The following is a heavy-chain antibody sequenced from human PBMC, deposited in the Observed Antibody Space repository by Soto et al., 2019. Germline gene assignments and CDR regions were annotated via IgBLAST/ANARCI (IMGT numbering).Heavy chain of an antibody. J-gene: IGHJ4*02. CDR2: IYYSGST. V-gene: IGHV4-31*03. CDR3: ARGRSYDYVWGSYRYPLDY. Sequence: SETLSLTCTVSGGSISSGGYYWSWIRQHPGKGLEWIGYIYYSGSTYYNPSLKSRVTISVDTSKNQFSLKLSSVTAADTAVYYCARGRSYDYVWGSYRYPLDYWGQGTLVTVSS. D-gene: IGHD3-16*02. CDR1: GGSISSGGYY.